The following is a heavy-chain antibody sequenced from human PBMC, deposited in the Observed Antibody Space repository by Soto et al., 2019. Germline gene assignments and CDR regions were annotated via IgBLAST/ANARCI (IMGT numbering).Heavy chain of an antibody. CDR2: ISRAGSNI. CDR1: GFTFSNCA. CDR3: VKAVEGAWEPDDL. J-gene: IGHJ4*02. V-gene: IGHV3-23*01. D-gene: IGHD1-26*01. Sequence: EVQLLESGGGVVQPGGSLRLSCAASGFTFSNCAMKWVRQAPGKGLEWVSDISRAGSNIYYADSVKGRFTISRDNSRTTRYLQMRRLRAGATAVYYCVKAVEGAWEPDDLGGQGTLVTASS.